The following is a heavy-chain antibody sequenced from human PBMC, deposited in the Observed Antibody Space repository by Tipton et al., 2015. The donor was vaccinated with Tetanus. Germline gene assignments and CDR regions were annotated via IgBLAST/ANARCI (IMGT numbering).Heavy chain of an antibody. CDR3: ARSGSAFGGSVPPTPYYYYGMDV. Sequence: QLVQSGAEVKKPGASVKVSCKASGYTFTSYGISWVRQAPGQGLEWMGWISAYNGNTNYAQKLQGRVTMTKDTSTSTAYMGLRSLRSDDTAVYYCARSGSAFGGSVPPTPYYYYGMDVWGQGTTVTVSS. J-gene: IGHJ6*02. CDR2: ISAYNGNT. V-gene: IGHV1-18*01. CDR1: GYTFTSYG. D-gene: IGHD3-10*01.